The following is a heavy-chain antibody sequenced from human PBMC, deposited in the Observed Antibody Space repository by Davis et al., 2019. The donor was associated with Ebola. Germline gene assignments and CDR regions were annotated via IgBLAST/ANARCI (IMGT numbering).Heavy chain of an antibody. Sequence: SVKVSCKASGGTFSSYAISWVRQAPGQGLEWVGGIIPIFDTASYAHNFQDRVTITADESTSTAYMELSSLRSEDTAVYYCAREVGETKLDQWGQGTLVTVSS. V-gene: IGHV1-69*13. J-gene: IGHJ4*02. D-gene: IGHD1-26*01. CDR1: GGTFSSYA. CDR3: AREVGETKLDQ. CDR2: IIPIFDTA.